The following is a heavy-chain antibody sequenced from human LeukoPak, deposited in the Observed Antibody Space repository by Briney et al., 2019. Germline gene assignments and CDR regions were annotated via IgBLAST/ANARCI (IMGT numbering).Heavy chain of an antibody. D-gene: IGHD6-6*01. CDR3: AKDIWGPYSSSSGFDY. J-gene: IGHJ4*02. CDR2: ISWDGGST. Sequence: GGSLRLSCAASGFTFSSYWMHWVRQAPGKGLEWVSLISWDGGSTYYADSVKGRFTISRDNSKNSLYLQMNSLRTEDTALYYCAKDIWGPYSSSSGFDYWGQGTLVSVSS. V-gene: IGHV3-43*01. CDR1: GFTFSSYW.